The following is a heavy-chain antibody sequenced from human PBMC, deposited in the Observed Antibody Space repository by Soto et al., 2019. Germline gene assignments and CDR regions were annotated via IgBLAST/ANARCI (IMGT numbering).Heavy chain of an antibody. CDR2: ISGSGGSA. Sequence: EVQLLESGGGSVQPGGSLRLSCAASGFTFSTYAMSWVRQGPGRGLEWVATISGSGGSAYYTDSVKGRFTISRDNFESTLYLQMISLRAEDTAVHHCVKDLSIAARAIFDYWGQGTLVSVSS. CDR3: VKDLSIAARAIFDY. CDR1: GFTFSTYA. D-gene: IGHD6-6*01. J-gene: IGHJ4*02. V-gene: IGHV3-23*01.